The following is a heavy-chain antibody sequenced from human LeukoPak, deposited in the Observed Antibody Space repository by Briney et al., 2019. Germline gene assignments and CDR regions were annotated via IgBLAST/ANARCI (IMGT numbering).Heavy chain of an antibody. CDR1: GYTFSSYY. CDR3: ARDVITYPTDAYYYYYYMDV. V-gene: IGHV1-46*01. Sequence: ASVKVSCKASGYTFSSYYMHWARQAPGQGLEWVGIINPSGGSTTYAQKFQGRVTMTRDTSTSKVYMELSSLRSEDTAVYYCARDVITYPTDAYYYYYYMDVWGKGTTVTVSS. CDR2: INPSGGST. J-gene: IGHJ6*03.